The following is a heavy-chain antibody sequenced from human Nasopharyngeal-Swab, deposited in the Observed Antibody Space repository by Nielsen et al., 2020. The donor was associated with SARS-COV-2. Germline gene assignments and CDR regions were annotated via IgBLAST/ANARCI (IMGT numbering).Heavy chain of an antibody. J-gene: IGHJ5*02. CDR2: VSANSGNT. CDR3: ARGIAVAGARVWFDP. D-gene: IGHD6-19*01. V-gene: IGHV1-18*01. Sequence: ASVKVSCKASGYTFTTYGISWVRQAPGQGLEWMGWVSANSGNTYYAQKFQGRVTMTRDTSMSTAHMDLRSLGSDDTAVYYCARGIAVAGARVWFDPWGQGTLVTVSS. CDR1: GYTFTTYG.